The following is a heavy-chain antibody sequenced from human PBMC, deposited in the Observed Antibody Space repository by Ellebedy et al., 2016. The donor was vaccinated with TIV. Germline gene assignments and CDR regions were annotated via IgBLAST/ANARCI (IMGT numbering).Heavy chain of an antibody. CDR3: ATARGGWYKFDD. V-gene: IGHV3-11*01. D-gene: IGHD6-19*01. CDR1: GFTFSDYS. Sequence: GESLKISCAASGFTFSDYSMNWIRQTPGKGLEWVSYISSSGSTIYYADSVKGRFTISRDNAKNSLYLQMSSLRAEDTAVYYCATARGGWYKFDDWGQGSLVTVSS. CDR2: ISSSGSTI. J-gene: IGHJ4*02.